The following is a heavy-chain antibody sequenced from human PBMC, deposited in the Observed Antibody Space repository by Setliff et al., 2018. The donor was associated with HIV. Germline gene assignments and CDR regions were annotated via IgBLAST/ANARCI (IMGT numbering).Heavy chain of an antibody. D-gene: IGHD3-10*01. Sequence: SETLSLTCTVSGGSIWNYYWSWIRQPPGKGLEWIGTIYYSGSTYYNPSLKSRVTISTDTSKNQFSLKLSSVTAADTAVYYCARDRRGYYYGSGSCYMDVWGTGTTVTVSS. CDR2: IYYSGST. CDR3: ARDRRGYYYGSGSCYMDV. J-gene: IGHJ6*03. V-gene: IGHV4-39*02. CDR1: GGSIWNYY.